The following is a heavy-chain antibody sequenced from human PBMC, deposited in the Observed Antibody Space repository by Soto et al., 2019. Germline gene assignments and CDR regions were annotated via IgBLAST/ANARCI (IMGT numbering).Heavy chain of an antibody. V-gene: IGHV4-39*01. CDR3: ATGSGSYGAFDI. D-gene: IGHD1-26*01. CDR1: GGSISNSLYY. CDR2: IYYSGNI. J-gene: IGHJ3*02. Sequence: QLQLQESGPGLVKPSGTLPLTCTVSGGSISNSLYYWGWIRQPPGKGLEWIGNIYYSGNIYYNPSLKSRVTISVDTSKNQFSLKLSSVTAADTAVYYCATGSGSYGAFDIWGQGTMVTVSS.